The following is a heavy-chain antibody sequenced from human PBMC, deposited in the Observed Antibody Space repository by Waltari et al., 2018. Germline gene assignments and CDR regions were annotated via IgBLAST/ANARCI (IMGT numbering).Heavy chain of an antibody. CDR1: GFPFSSYS. Sequence: EVQLVESGGGLVKPGGSLRLSCAASGFPFSSYSMNWVRQAPGKGLEWVSSISSSSSYIYYADSVKGRFTISRDNAKNSLYLQMNSLRAEDTAVYYCARGPLSSGWYFDYWGQGTLVTVSS. D-gene: IGHD6-19*01. CDR3: ARGPLSSGWYFDY. V-gene: IGHV3-21*03. CDR2: ISSSSSYI. J-gene: IGHJ4*02.